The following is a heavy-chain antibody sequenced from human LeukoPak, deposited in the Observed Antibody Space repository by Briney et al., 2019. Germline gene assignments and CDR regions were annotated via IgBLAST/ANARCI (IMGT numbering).Heavy chain of an antibody. CDR2: IGIAGDT. V-gene: IGHV3-13*01. CDR3: ARVSTSGYDI. J-gene: IGHJ3*02. CDR1: GFTFSSYD. Sequence: PGGSLRLSCAASGFTFSSYDMHWVRQATGKGLEWVSGIGIAGDTYYRGSVKGRFTISRENAKNSLYLQMSSLRAGDTAVYYCARVSTSGYDIWGRGTMVTVSS. D-gene: IGHD2-2*01.